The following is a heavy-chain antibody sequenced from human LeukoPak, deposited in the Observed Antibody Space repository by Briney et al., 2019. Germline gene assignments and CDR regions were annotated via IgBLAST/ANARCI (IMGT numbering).Heavy chain of an antibody. Sequence: PSETLSLTCAVYGGSFSGYYWSWIRQPPGKGLEWIGEINHSGSTNYNPSLKSRVTISVDTSKNQFSLKLSSVTAADTAVYYCARGADIVVVPAALPMGDNWFDPWGQGTLVTVSS. CDR3: ARGADIVVVPAALPMGDNWFDP. CDR2: INHSGST. CDR1: GGSFSGYY. V-gene: IGHV4-34*01. D-gene: IGHD2-2*01. J-gene: IGHJ5*02.